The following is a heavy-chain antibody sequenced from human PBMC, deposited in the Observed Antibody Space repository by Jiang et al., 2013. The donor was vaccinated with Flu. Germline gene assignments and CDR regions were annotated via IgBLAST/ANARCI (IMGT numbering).Heavy chain of an antibody. CDR3: ARDFGATLFDY. J-gene: IGHJ4*02. Sequence: YNDYAVSVKSRITINPDTSKNQFSLQLNSVTPEDTAVYYCARDFGATLFDYWGQGTLVTVSS. V-gene: IGHV6-1*01. D-gene: IGHD3-16*01. CDR2: YN.